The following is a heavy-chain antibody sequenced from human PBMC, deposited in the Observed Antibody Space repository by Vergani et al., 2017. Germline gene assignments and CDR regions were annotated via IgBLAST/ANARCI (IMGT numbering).Heavy chain of an antibody. CDR3: ARASXRALVGYYYYMDV. D-gene: IGHD3-16*02. CDR2: IFPSGNS. J-gene: IGHJ6*03. Sequence: QLQLQESGSGLVKPSQTLALTCAVSGDSITNGGFSWNWIRQPPGKGPEWIGYIFPSGNSDYNPSLKNRVSISLDKSKNQFSLWVNTVTAADTAVYFCARASXRALVGYYYYMDVWGKGKTVVVSS. V-gene: IGHV4-30-2*01. CDR1: GDSITNGGFS.